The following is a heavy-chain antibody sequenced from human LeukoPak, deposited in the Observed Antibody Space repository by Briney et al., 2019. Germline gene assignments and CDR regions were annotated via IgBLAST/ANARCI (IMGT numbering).Heavy chain of an antibody. CDR2: ISSSGSTI. Sequence: GGSLRLSCADSGLTFSSYAMSWIRQAPGKGLEWVSYISSSGSTIYYADSVKGRFTISRDNAKNSLYLQMNSLRAEDTAVYYCARDPSGYDILTGYLGYWGQGTLVTVSS. V-gene: IGHV3-11*01. J-gene: IGHJ4*02. CDR1: GLTFSSYA. CDR3: ARDPSGYDILTGYLGY. D-gene: IGHD3-9*01.